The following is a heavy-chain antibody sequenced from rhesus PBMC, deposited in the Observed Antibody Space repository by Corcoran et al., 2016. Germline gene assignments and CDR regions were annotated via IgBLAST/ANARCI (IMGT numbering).Heavy chain of an antibody. CDR3: ARERGGSRYFDY. V-gene: IGHV4-65*01. D-gene: IGHD6-25*01. CDR2: INGSSGST. J-gene: IGHJ4*01. CDR1: GGSISSRNW. Sequence: QVQLQESGPGLVKPSETLSLTCAVSGGSISSRNWWSWIRQPPGKGLEWIGYINGSSGSTYYNPSLKSRVTISTNTSKNQCSLKLSAVTAADTAVYYCARERGGSRYFDYWCQGVLVTVSS.